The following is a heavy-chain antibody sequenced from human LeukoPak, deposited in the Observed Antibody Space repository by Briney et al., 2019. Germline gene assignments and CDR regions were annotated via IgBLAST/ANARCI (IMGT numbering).Heavy chain of an antibody. J-gene: IGHJ2*01. Sequence: KTSETLSLTCVVYGGSFSGYYWSWIRQPPGKGLEWIGYIYYGGSTNYNPSLKSRVTISVDTSKNQFSLKLSSVTAADTAVYYCARVNFLRYFDLWGRGTLVTVSS. V-gene: IGHV4-59*01. CDR2: IYYGGST. CDR1: GGSFSGYY. CDR3: ARVNFLRYFDL. D-gene: IGHD3-3*01.